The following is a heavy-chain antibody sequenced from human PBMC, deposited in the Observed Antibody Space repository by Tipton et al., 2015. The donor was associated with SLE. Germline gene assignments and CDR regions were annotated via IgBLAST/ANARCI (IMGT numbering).Heavy chain of an antibody. CDR2: INHGGST. D-gene: IGHD2-15*01. Sequence: TLSLTCAVYGGSFSGYYWTWIRQPPGKGLEWIGEINHGGSTNYNPSLKSRVTISEDTSKNQFSLKLSSVTAADTGVYYCVKSVVVVSPRDYYYYMDVWGKATTVTVSS. V-gene: IGHV4-34*01. CDR1: GGSFSGYY. CDR3: VKSVVVVSPRDYYYYMDV. J-gene: IGHJ6*03.